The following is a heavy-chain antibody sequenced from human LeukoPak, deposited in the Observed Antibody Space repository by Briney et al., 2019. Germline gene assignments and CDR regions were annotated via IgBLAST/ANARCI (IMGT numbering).Heavy chain of an antibody. V-gene: IGHV4-39*07. CDR1: GGSISSSSYY. CDR3: ARGGNKWELDNWFDP. J-gene: IGHJ5*02. CDR2: IYYSGNT. Sequence: SETLSLTCTVSGGSISSSSYYWGWIRQPPGKGLEWIGSIYYSGNTYYNSSLKSRATISVDTSSNQFSLKLNSVTAADTAAYYCARGGNKWELDNWFDPWGQGTLVTVSS. D-gene: IGHD1-26*01.